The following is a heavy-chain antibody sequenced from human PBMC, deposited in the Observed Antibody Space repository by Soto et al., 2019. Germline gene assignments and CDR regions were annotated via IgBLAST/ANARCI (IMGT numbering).Heavy chain of an antibody. D-gene: IGHD4-17*01. J-gene: IGHJ4*02. CDR1: GYTFTSYG. Sequence: QVQLVQSGAEVKKPGASVKVSCKASGYTFTSYGISWVRQAPGQGLEWMGGISAYNGNTNYAQKIQGRDTMTTDTSTSTAYMELGRLRPADTAVYYCAREQLDYGGSYHFGYRGQGGLVTVAS. V-gene: IGHV1-18*01. CDR3: AREQLDYGGSYHFGY. CDR2: ISAYNGNT.